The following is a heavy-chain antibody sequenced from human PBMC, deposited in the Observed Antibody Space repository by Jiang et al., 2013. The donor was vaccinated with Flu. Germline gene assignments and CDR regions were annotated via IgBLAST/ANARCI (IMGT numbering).Heavy chain of an antibody. J-gene: IGHJ4*02. Sequence: ISGDSVSSTVLLGTGSGSPHREALSAWEGHTTGPSGIMIMQYLVKSRITINPDTSKNQFSLQLNSVTPEDTAVYYCARGMATLFDYWGQGTLVTVSS. V-gene: IGHV6-1*01. CDR3: ARGMATLFDY. D-gene: IGHD5-12*01. CDR2: HTTGPSGI. CDR1: GDSVSSTVLL.